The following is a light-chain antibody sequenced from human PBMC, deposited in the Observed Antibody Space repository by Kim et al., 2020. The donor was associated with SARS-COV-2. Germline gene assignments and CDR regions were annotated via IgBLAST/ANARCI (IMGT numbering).Light chain of an antibody. CDR1: NIGSKT. Sequence: ARGKTATIAWEGSNIGSKTVHWYQQRPGQAPRLVIYLGSGRPSGMLERFSGSKSGNTATLTISRVEAGDEADYHCQVWDSSSDHVVFGGGTQLTVL. V-gene: IGLV3-21*04. CDR2: LGS. CDR3: QVWDSSSDHVV. J-gene: IGLJ2*01.